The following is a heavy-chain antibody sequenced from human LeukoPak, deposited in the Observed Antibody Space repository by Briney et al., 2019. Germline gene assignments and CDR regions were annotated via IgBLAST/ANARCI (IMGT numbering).Heavy chain of an antibody. Sequence: GGSLILSCAASGVTFINYGMSWVRRAPGKGLEWVSGISGSGGSTYYADSVKGRFTISRDNSKNTLYLQMNSLRAEDTAVYYCAKGHSAHGTGFDCWGQGTLVAVSS. V-gene: IGHV3-23*01. CDR1: GVTFINYG. J-gene: IGHJ4*02. CDR2: ISGSGGST. CDR3: AKGHSAHGTGFDC. D-gene: IGHD1-14*01.